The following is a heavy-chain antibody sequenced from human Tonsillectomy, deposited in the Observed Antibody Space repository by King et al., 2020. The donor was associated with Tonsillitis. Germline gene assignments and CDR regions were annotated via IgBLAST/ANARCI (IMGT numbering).Heavy chain of an antibody. V-gene: IGHV3-15*01. CDR1: GFTFSNAW. D-gene: IGHD2-2*01. CDR2: IKSKTDGGTT. CDR3: TTDIVVVPPWDYYYGMDV. J-gene: IGHJ6*02. Sequence: VQLVESGGGLVKPGGSLRLSCAASGFTFSNAWMSWVRQAPGKGLEWVGRIKSKTDGGTTDYAAPVKGRFTISRDDSKNTLYLQMNSLKTEDTAVYYCTTDIVVVPPWDYYYGMDVWGQGTTVTVSS.